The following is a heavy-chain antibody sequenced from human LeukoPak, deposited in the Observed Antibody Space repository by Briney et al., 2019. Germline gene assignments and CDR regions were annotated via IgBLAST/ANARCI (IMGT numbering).Heavy chain of an antibody. V-gene: IGHV3-23*01. D-gene: IGHD4-17*01. CDR1: GFTFSSYA. J-gene: IGHJ6*02. CDR3: AKEEDYGDYSEYYYYYGMDV. CDR2: ISGSGGST. Sequence: GGSLRLSCAASGFTFSSYAMSWVRQAPGKGLEWVSAISGSGGSTYYADSVKGRFTISRDNSKNTLYLQMNSLRAEDTAVYYCAKEEDYGDYSEYYYYYGMDVWGQGTTVTVSS.